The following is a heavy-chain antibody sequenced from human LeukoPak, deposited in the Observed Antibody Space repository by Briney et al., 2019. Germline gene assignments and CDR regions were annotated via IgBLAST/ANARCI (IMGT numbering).Heavy chain of an antibody. CDR3: AKDSGNPGSFDC. V-gene: IGHV3-30*18. D-gene: IGHD1-26*01. Sequence: GRSLRLSCAASGFTFSSYGIHWVRQAPGKGLEWVAVISYDGSNKYYADSVKGRFTISRDNSKNTLYLQMNSLRTEDTAVYYCAKDSGNPGSFDCWGQGTLVTVSS. CDR2: ISYDGSNK. J-gene: IGHJ4*02. CDR1: GFTFSSYG.